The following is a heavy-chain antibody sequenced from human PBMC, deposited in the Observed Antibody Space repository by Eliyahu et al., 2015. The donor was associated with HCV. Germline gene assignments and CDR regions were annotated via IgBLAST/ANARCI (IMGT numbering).Heavy chain of an antibody. J-gene: IGHJ6*03. D-gene: IGHD3-3*01. V-gene: IGHV3-21*01. CDR2: ITSSSNYI. CDR1: ASTFSXXS. Sequence: VQLVESGGGLVKPGGSLRLSCTTAASTFSXXSMNWVRQAPGKGLEGVASITSSSNYIYYGDSVKGRFTISRDNAKNSLYLRMNSLRVEDTAVYYCARQNYDFWSGYNYYYMDVWGKGTTVTVSS. CDR3: ARQNYDFWSGYNYYYMDV.